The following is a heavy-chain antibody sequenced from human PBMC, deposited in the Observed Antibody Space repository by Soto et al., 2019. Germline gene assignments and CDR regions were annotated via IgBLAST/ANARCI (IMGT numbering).Heavy chain of an antibody. V-gene: IGHV1-8*01. J-gene: IGHJ5*02. D-gene: IGHD6-13*01. CDR1: GYTFTSYD. CDR2: MNPNSGNT. CDR3: ARGLRYISSWSTGIWFDP. Sequence: ASVKVSCKASGYTFTSYDINWVRQATGQGLEWMGWMNPNSGNTGYAQKFQGRVTTTRNTSISTAYMELSSLRSEDTAVYYCARGLRYISSWSTGIWFDPWGQGTLVTVSS.